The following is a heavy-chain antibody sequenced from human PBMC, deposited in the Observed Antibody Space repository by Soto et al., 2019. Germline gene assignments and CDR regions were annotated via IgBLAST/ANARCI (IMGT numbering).Heavy chain of an antibody. J-gene: IGHJ3*02. CDR3: ARRYGYGDNVYAFDI. CDR2: INSEGSST. V-gene: IGHV3-74*01. CDR1: GFTFSTSW. Sequence: EVQVVESGGGLVQPGGSLRLSCAASGFTFSTSWMHWVRQVPGKGLVWVSRINSEGSSTGYADSVKGRFTISRDNAKNTVYLQMNSLRVEDTAVYYCARRYGYGDNVYAFDIWGQGTMVTVSS. D-gene: IGHD4-17*01.